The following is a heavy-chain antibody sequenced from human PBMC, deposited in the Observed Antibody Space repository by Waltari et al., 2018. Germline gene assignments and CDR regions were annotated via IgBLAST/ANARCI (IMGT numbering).Heavy chain of an antibody. CDR3: ARGRDGREYSSGWYYYGMDV. CDR1: GGSFSGYY. Sequence: QVQLQQWGAGLLKPSETLSLTCAVYGGSFSGYYWSWIRQPPGKGLEWIGEINHSGSTNYNPSLKSRVTISVDTSKNQFSLKLSSVTAADTAVYYCARGRDGREYSSGWYYYGMDVWGQGTTVTVSS. CDR2: INHSGST. J-gene: IGHJ6*02. V-gene: IGHV4-34*01. D-gene: IGHD6-19*01.